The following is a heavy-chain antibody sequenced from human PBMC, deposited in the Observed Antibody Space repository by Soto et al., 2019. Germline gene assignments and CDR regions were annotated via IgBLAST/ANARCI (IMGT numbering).Heavy chain of an antibody. CDR2: INPKSGGT. J-gene: IGHJ6*02. D-gene: IGHD2-8*01. V-gene: IGHV1-2*04. Sequence: ASVKVSCKDSGYSFTDYHIHWVRQAPGQGLEWLGRINPKSGGTSTAQKFQGWVTMTKDTSISTASMELTRLTSDDTAIYYCARGDSTDCSNGVCSFFYNHDMDVWGQGTTVTVSS. CDR1: GYSFTDYH. CDR3: ARGDSTDCSNGVCSFFYNHDMDV.